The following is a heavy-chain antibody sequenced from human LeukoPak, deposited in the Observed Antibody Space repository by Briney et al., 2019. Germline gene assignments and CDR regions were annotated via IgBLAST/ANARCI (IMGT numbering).Heavy chain of an antibody. J-gene: IGHJ5*02. CDR1: GGSIKSGGYY. V-gene: IGHV4-31*03. D-gene: IGHD6-6*01. CDR2: SYYSGST. Sequence: SQTLSLTCTVSGGSIKSGGYYWNWLRQSPGEGLEWIGYSYYSGSTSYSPSLKSRVAISVDTSKNQFFLNLSSVTAADTAVYYCARDSRSSFDSRVGWFDPWAQGILVTVSS. CDR3: ARDSRSSFDSRVGWFDP.